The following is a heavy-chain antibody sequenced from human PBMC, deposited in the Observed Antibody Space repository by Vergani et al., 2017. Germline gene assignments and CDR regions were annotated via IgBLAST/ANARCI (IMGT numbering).Heavy chain of an antibody. CDR3: TTPTKWELRYYFDY. CDR2: ISGSGGNT. V-gene: IGHV3-23*01. D-gene: IGHD3-9*01. J-gene: IGHJ4*02. CDR1: GFTFSSYA. Sequence: VQLLESGGNLIQPGGSLRLSCGASGFTFSSYAMTWVRLAPGKGLQWVSAISGSGGNTFYTDSVKGRFTISRDNSKDTLYLQMNSLKTEDTAVYYCTTPTKWELRYYFDYWGQGTLVTVSS.